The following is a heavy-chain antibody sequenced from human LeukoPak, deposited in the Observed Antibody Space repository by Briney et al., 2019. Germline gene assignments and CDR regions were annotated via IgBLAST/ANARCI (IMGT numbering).Heavy chain of an antibody. Sequence: SETLSLTCTVSGGSISSSSYYWGWIRQPPGKGLEWIGSIYYSGSTYYNPSLKSRVTISVDTSKNQFSLKLSSVTAADTAVYYCARSEYYYDSRSHYYYMDVWGKGTTVTISS. CDR2: IYYSGST. J-gene: IGHJ6*03. V-gene: IGHV4-39*07. CDR1: GGSISSSSYY. D-gene: IGHD3-22*01. CDR3: ARSEYYYDSRSHYYYMDV.